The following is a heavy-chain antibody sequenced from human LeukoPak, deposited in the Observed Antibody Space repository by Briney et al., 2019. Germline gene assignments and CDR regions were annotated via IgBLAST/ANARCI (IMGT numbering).Heavy chain of an antibody. Sequence: GGSLRLSCAASGFTFSSYWMHWVRQAPGKGLVWVSHINSDGSSTSYADSVKGRFTISRDNAKNTLYVQMNSLRAEDTAVYYCARDLGRGSYSLYYFDYWGQGTLVTVSS. J-gene: IGHJ4*02. D-gene: IGHD3-16*01. CDR3: ARDLGRGSYSLYYFDY. CDR2: INSDGSST. V-gene: IGHV3-74*01. CDR1: GFTFSSYW.